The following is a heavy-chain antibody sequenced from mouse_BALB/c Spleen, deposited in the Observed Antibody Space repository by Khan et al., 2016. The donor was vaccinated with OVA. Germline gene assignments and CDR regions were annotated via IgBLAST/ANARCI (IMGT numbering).Heavy chain of an antibody. CDR3: ARALYYRYGDAWDC. Sequence: EVKLLESGPGLVKPSQSLSLTCTVTGYSITSDYAWNWIRQFPGNKLEWMGYISSTGGTSFNPPLQIRLSITRDTSTNQFFLQLKSVTAEDTARYSGARALYYRYGDAWDCGGRGTLVTVSS. CDR1: GYSITSDYA. D-gene: IGHD2-14*01. CDR2: ISSTGGT. J-gene: IGHJ4*01. V-gene: IGHV3-2*02.